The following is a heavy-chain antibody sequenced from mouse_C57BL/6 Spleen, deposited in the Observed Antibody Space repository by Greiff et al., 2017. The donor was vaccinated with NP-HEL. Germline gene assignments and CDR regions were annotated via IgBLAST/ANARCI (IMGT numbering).Heavy chain of an antibody. CDR1: GFNIKDDY. CDR2: IDPENGDT. V-gene: IGHV14-4*01. D-gene: IGHD1-1*01. J-gene: IGHJ1*03. Sequence: EVQLQESGAELVRPGASVKLSCTASGFNIKDDYMHWVKQRPEQGLEWIGWIDPENGDTEYASKFQGKATITADTSSNTAYLQLSSLTSEDTAVYYCTSSTVAPGYFDVWGTGTTVTVSS. CDR3: TSSTVAPGYFDV.